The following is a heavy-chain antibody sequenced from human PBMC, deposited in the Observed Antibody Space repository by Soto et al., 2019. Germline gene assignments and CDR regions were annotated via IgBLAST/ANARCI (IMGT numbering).Heavy chain of an antibody. D-gene: IGHD6-19*01. V-gene: IGHV4-39*01. CDR1: GGSISSSHYY. CDR3: ARLGGGIAVTGRAFDI. CDR2: IYYSGST. J-gene: IGHJ3*02. Sequence: QLQLQESGPGLVKPSETLSLTCTVSGGSISSSHYYWGWIRQPPGKGLEWIGSIYYSGSTYYNPSLKSRVTISVHTSKNQFSLNLSSVTTADTALYYCARLGGGIAVTGRAFDIWGQGTMVTVSS.